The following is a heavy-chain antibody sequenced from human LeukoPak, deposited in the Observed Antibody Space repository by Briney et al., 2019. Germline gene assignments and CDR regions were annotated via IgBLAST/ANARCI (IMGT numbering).Heavy chain of an antibody. D-gene: IGHD3-3*01. CDR3: ARHYFTSGDLC. V-gene: IGHV4-59*08. Sequence: PSETLSHTCTVSGGAISSHYWSWIRQPPGKGLEWIGSIYYSGSTNYNPSLRSRVTISVDTSKNQFSLKLSSVTAADTAVYYCARHYFTSGDLCWAQGTLVTVSS. CDR1: GGAISSHY. J-gene: IGHJ4*02. CDR2: IYYSGST.